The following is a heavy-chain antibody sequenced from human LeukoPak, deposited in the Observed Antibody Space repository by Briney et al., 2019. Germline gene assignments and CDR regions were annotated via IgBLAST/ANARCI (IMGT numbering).Heavy chain of an antibody. Sequence: SETLSLTCTVSGGSISSSSYYWGWIRQPPGKGLDWIGSIYYSGSTYYNPSLKSRFTISVDTSKNQFSLKLSSVTPEDTAVYYCARAGQQLVWRWKANWFDPWGQGTLVTVSS. CDR3: ARAGQQLVWRWKANWFDP. V-gene: IGHV4-39*01. CDR2: IYYSGST. CDR1: GGSISSSSYY. J-gene: IGHJ5*02. D-gene: IGHD6-6*01.